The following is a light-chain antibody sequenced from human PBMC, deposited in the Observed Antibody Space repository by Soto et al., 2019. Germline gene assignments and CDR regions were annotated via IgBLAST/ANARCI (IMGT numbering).Light chain of an antibody. Sequence: QSVLTQPASVSGSPGQSITISCTGSSSDVGAYHFVSWYQHHPGKAPKLILYEVTTRPSGISNRFSGSKSGNTASLTISGLQAEDEADYYCCSYAGSSTWVFGTGTKVTVL. CDR3: CSYAGSSTWV. J-gene: IGLJ1*01. CDR2: EVT. CDR1: SSDVGAYHF. V-gene: IGLV2-23*02.